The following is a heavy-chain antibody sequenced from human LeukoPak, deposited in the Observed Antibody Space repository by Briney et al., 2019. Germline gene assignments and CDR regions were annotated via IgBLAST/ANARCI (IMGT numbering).Heavy chain of an antibody. CDR1: GGSFSGYY. J-gene: IGHJ4*02. Sequence: SETLSLTCAVYGGSFSGYYWSWIRQPPGKGLGWIGEINHSGSTNYNPSLKSRVTISVDTSKNQFSLKLSSVTAADTAVYYCARGPLLHYWGQGTLVTVSS. V-gene: IGHV4-34*01. CDR2: INHSGST. CDR3: ARGPLLHY. D-gene: IGHD3-3*01.